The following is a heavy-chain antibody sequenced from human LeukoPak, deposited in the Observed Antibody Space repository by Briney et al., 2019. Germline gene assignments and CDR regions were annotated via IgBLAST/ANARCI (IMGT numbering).Heavy chain of an antibody. CDR1: GYTFTGYY. CDR2: INPNSGGT. V-gene: IGHV1-2*02. D-gene: IGHD3-22*01. J-gene: IGHJ4*02. Sequence: GASVKVSCKASGYTFTGYYMHWVRQAPGQGLEWMGWINPNSGGTNYAQKFQGRVTMTRDTSISTAYMELSRLRSDDTAVYYCARDQGKVDYYDSSGYYGPHFDYWGQGTLATVSS. CDR3: ARDQGKVDYYDSSGYYGPHFDY.